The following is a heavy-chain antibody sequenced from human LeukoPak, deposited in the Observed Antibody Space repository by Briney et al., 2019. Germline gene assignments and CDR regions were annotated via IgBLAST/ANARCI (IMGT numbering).Heavy chain of an antibody. V-gene: IGHV1-2*02. D-gene: IGHD4-4*01. CDR3: ATTTTETHDYYYGMDV. Sequence: ASVKVSCKASGYTFTGYYMHWVRQAPGQGLEWMGWINPNSGGTNYAQKFQGRVTMTEDTSTDTAYMELSSLRCEDTAVYYCATTTTETHDYYYGMDVWGQGTTVTVSS. J-gene: IGHJ6*02. CDR2: INPNSGGT. CDR1: GYTFTGYY.